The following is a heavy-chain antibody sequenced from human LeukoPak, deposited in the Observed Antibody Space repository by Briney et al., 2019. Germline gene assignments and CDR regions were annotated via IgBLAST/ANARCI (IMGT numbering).Heavy chain of an antibody. D-gene: IGHD1-7*01. J-gene: IGHJ4*02. Sequence: GGSLRLSCAAFGFTFSGSAIHWVRQASGKGLEWIGRIRSQANNYATAYGASVKGRFTISRDDSKNTAYLQMNSLETEDTAIYHCTKVKTGTTTSGYWGQGTLVTVSS. V-gene: IGHV3-73*01. CDR2: IRSQANNYAT. CDR1: GFTFSGSA. CDR3: TKVKTGTTTSGY.